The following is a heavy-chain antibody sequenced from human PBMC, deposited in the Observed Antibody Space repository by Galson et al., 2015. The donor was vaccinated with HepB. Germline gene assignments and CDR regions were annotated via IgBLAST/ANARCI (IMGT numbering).Heavy chain of an antibody. CDR3: VKDLFAGQSDY. Sequence: SLRLSCAASGFFFSGNAMSWVRQAPGKGLEWVSAIGSDFNKHYTDSVTGRFTISRDNSRNTLYLQMSGLRAEDTALYYCVKDLFAGQSDYWGQGTLVTVSS. CDR2: IGSDFNK. V-gene: IGHV3-23*01. D-gene: IGHD2-21*01. CDR1: GFFFSGNA. J-gene: IGHJ4*02.